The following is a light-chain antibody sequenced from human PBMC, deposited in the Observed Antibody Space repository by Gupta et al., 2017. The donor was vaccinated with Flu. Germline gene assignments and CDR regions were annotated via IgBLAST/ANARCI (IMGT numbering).Light chain of an antibody. V-gene: IGLV1-51*02. CDR1: WSNVGKNF. Sequence: SVLTQPPSVSAAPGQKVTISCSGVWSNVGKNFVSWYQQFPGTAPKVLIYENSRRPSGIPDRFSGSKSGTSATLGITGLQTGDEAVYYCGTWDTSLRGYVFGTGTKVTVL. CDR2: ENS. J-gene: IGLJ1*01. CDR3: GTWDTSLRGYV.